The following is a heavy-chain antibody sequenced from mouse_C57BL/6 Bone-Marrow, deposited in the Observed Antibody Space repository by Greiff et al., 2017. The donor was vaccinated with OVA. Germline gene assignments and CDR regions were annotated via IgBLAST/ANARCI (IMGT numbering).Heavy chain of an antibody. Sequence: VQLQQSGAELVRPGASVKLSCTASGFNIKDDYMHWVKQRPEQGLEWIGWFDPENGDTEYASKFQGKATITADTSSNTAYLQLSSLTSEDTAVYYCTTWGDEGFAYWGQGTLVTVSA. CDR1: GFNIKDDY. D-gene: IGHD3-3*01. V-gene: IGHV14-4*01. CDR3: TTWGDEGFAY. J-gene: IGHJ3*01. CDR2: FDPENGDT.